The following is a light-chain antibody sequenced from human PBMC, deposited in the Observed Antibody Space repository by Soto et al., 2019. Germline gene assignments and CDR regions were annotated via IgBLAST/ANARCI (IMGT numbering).Light chain of an antibody. CDR3: SSYTSSSLIWV. CDR1: SSDIGGYNF. Sequence: QSALTQPASVSGSPGQSITISCTGTSSDIGGYNFVYWYQQHPGKAPKVMIYAVTDRPSGVSNRFSGSKSGTTASLTISGLQAEDEAVYYCSSYTSSSLIWVFGGGTKLTVL. V-gene: IGLV2-14*01. J-gene: IGLJ3*02. CDR2: AVT.